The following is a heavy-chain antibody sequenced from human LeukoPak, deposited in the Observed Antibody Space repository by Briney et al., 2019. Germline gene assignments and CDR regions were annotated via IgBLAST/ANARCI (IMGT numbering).Heavy chain of an antibody. J-gene: IGHJ6*02. V-gene: IGHV3-9*01. CDR3: AKSLRYDSSGYYYPYYYYGMDV. CDR1: GFTFDDYA. CDR2: ISWNSGSI. D-gene: IGHD3-22*01. Sequence: SLRLSCAASGFTFDDYAMHWVRQAPGKGLEWVSGISWNSGSIGYADSVKGRFTISRDNAKNSLYLQMNSLRAEDTALYYCAKSLRYDSSGYYYPYYYYGMDVWGQGTTVTVSS.